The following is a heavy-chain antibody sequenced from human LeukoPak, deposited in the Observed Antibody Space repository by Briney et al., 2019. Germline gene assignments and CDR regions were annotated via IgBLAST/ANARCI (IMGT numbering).Heavy chain of an antibody. D-gene: IGHD6-19*01. J-gene: IGHJ4*02. Sequence: PGGSLRLSCAASGFTFSDYEMHWVRQAPGRGLEWISYISSSGSAIYYANSVKGRFTISRDNARNSLYLQMNSLRAEDTAVYYCAKNLAVSGWPFDCWGQGTLVTVSS. CDR3: AKNLAVSGWPFDC. CDR2: ISSSGSAI. V-gene: IGHV3-48*03. CDR1: GFTFSDYE.